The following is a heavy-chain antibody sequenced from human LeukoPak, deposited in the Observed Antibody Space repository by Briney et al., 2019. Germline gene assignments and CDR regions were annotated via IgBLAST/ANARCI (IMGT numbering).Heavy chain of an antibody. CDR2: INPNSGGT. Sequence: ASVKVSCKASGYTFTGYYMHWVRQAPGQGLEWMGWINPNSGGTNYAQKFQGRVTMTRDTSISTAYMELSRLRSDDTAVYYCARDTSRAAHYYYYMDVWGKGTTVTVSS. D-gene: IGHD6-6*01. J-gene: IGHJ6*03. CDR3: ARDTSRAAHYYYYMDV. V-gene: IGHV1-2*02. CDR1: GYTFTGYY.